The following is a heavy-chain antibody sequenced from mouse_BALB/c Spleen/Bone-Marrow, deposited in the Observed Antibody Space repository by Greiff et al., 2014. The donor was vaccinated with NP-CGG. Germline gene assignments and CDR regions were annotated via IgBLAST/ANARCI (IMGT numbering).Heavy chain of an antibody. CDR2: IYPGSGST. CDR3: AREKDWVFDY. J-gene: IGHJ2*01. Sequence: VQLQQSGAELVKPGTSVKMSCKASGYTFTSSWMHWVKQRPGQGLEWIGDIYPGSGSTNYNEKFKSKATLTVDTSSSAAYMQLSSLTAEDSAVYYCAREKDWVFDYWGQGTTLTVSS. D-gene: IGHD4-1*01. V-gene: IGHV1-55*01. CDR1: GYTFTSSW.